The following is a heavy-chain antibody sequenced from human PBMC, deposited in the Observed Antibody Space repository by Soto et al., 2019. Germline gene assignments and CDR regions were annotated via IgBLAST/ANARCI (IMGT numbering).Heavy chain of an antibody. Sequence: GASVKVSCKASGYTFTSYGISWVRQAPGQGLEWMGWISAYNGNTNYAQKLQGRVTMTTDTSTSTAYMELRSLRSDDTAVYYCARDRIIRIAALERGNYYYGMDVWGQGTTVTVSS. J-gene: IGHJ6*02. CDR1: GYTFTSYG. CDR2: ISAYNGNT. CDR3: ARDRIIRIAALERGNYYYGMDV. D-gene: IGHD6-13*01. V-gene: IGHV1-18*04.